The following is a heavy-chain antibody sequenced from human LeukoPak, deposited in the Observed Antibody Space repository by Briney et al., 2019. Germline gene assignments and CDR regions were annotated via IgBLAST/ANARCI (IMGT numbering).Heavy chain of an antibody. V-gene: IGHV3-21*01. Sequence: GGSLRLSCAASGFTFSSYSMNWVRQAPGKGLEWVSSISSSSSYIYYADSVKGRFTISRDNAKNSLYLQMNSLRAEDTAVYYCARDRSTGYTGDWGQGTLVTVSS. CDR2: ISSSSSYI. D-gene: IGHD6-13*01. CDR1: GFTFSSYS. J-gene: IGHJ4*02. CDR3: ARDRSTGYTGD.